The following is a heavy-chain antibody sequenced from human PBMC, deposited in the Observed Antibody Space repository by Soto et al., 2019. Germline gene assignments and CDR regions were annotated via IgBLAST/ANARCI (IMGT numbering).Heavy chain of an antibody. Sequence: ASVKVSCKASGGTFSSYAISWVRQAPGQGLEWMGGIIPIFGTANYAQKFQGRVTMTTDTSTSTAYMELRSLRSDDTAVYYCARGDWFDPWGQGTLVTVSS. CDR1: GGTFSSYA. CDR3: ARGDWFDP. J-gene: IGHJ5*02. CDR2: IIPIFGTA. V-gene: IGHV1-69*05.